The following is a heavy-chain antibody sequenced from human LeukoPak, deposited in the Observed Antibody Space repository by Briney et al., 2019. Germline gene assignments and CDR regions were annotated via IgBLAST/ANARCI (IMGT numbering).Heavy chain of an antibody. CDR3: AREFPDIVVVPAAQGFHY. CDR1: GYTFTCYY. CDR2: INPNSGGT. Sequence: GASVKVSCKASGYTFTCYYMHWVRQAPGQGLEWMGWINPNSGGTNYAQKFQGRVTMTRDTSISTAYMGLSRLRSDDTAVYYCAREFPDIVVVPAAQGFHYWGQGTLVTVSS. D-gene: IGHD2-2*01. V-gene: IGHV1-2*02. J-gene: IGHJ4*02.